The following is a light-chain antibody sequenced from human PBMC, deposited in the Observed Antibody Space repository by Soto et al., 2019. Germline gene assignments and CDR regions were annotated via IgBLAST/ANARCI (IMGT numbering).Light chain of an antibody. J-gene: IGLJ1*01. CDR1: STDVGGYTY. V-gene: IGLV2-14*01. Sequence: QSALTQPASVSGAPGQRITISCTGTSTDVGGYTYVSWYQQHPGKAPKLMIYDVSYRPSGVSKRFSGSKSGNTASLTISVRQAEDEDDYCWCSSTSRNPDVCGDGTKVTVL. CDR2: DVS. CDR3: CSSTSRNPDV.